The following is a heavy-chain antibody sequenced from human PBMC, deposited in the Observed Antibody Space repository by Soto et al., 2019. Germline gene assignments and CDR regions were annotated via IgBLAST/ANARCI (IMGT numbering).Heavy chain of an antibody. V-gene: IGHV4-34*01. Sequence: SETLSLTCAVYGGSFSGYYWSWIRQPPGKGLEWIGEINHSGSTNYNPSLKSRVTISVDTSKNQFSLKLSSVTAADTAVYYCARGSRCIGGTPSWFDPWGQGPLVTVSS. CDR1: GGSFSGYY. CDR3: ARGSRCIGGTPSWFDP. D-gene: IGHD2-15*01. CDR2: INHSGST. J-gene: IGHJ5*02.